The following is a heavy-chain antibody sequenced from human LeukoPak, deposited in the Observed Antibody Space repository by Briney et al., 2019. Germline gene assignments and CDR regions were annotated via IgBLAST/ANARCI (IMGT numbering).Heavy chain of an antibody. Sequence: SETLSLTCTVSGDSISSNYWSWIRQPAGKGLEWIGRIYTSGTTNYNPSLKSRVTISVDTSKNHFSLRLTSVTAADTAVYYCAREDRWGHAFDIWGQGTMVTVSS. CDR1: GDSISSNY. V-gene: IGHV4-4*07. D-gene: IGHD7-27*01. CDR2: IYTSGTT. J-gene: IGHJ3*02. CDR3: AREDRWGHAFDI.